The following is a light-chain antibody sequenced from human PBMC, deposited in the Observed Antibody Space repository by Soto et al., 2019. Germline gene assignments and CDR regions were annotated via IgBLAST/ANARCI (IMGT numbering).Light chain of an antibody. J-gene: IGKJ5*01. Sequence: EIVMTQSPATLSVSPGARAPLSCRASQSVSSNLAWYQQKPGQAPRLLIYGASTRATGIPARFSGSGSGTDFTLTITRLEPEDFAVYFCQQYDVSPITFGLGTRLEIK. V-gene: IGKV3-15*01. CDR1: QSVSSN. CDR3: QQYDVSPIT. CDR2: GAS.